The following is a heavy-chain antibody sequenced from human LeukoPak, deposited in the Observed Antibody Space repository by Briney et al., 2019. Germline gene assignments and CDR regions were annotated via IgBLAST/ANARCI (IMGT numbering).Heavy chain of an antibody. CDR3: ARDGGRTSSDAVEI. V-gene: IGHV4-59*12. CDR1: GGSISSYY. Sequence: SETLSLTCTVSGGSISSYYWSWLRQPPGKGLEWIGYIYYSGSTNYNPSLKSRVTISVDTSKNQFSLKLSSVTAADTAVYYCARDGGRTSSDAVEIWGQGTMVIVSS. D-gene: IGHD2-2*01. CDR2: IYYSGST. J-gene: IGHJ3*02.